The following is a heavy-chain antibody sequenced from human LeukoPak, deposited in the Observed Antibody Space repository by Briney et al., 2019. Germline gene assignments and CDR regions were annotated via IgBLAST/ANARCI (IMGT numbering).Heavy chain of an antibody. CDR3: AELGTTMIGGV. Sequence: GGSLRLSCAASGFTFISYWMSWVRQAPGKGLEWVANIKQDGSEKYYVDSVKGRFTISRDNAKNSLYLQMNSLRAEDTAVYYCAELGTTMIGGVWGKGTTVTISS. CDR2: IKQDGSEK. CDR1: GFTFISYW. V-gene: IGHV3-7*01. D-gene: IGHD3-10*02. J-gene: IGHJ6*04.